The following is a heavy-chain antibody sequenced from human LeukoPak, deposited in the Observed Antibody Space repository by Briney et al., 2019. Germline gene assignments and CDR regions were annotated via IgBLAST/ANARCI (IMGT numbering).Heavy chain of an antibody. CDR3: ARGKDSSGWFDY. J-gene: IGHJ4*02. Sequence: GGSLRLSCAASGLTFSSYSMSWVRQAPGKGLEWVSSITTSSTYISYADSVKGRFTISRDNAKNSLYLQMNSLRAEDTAVYYCARGKDSSGWFDYCGQGNLVTVSS. D-gene: IGHD6-19*01. V-gene: IGHV3-21*01. CDR2: ITTSSTYI. CDR1: GLTFSSYS.